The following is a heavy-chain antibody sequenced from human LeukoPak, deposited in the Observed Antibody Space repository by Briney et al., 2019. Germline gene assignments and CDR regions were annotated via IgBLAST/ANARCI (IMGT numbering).Heavy chain of an antibody. CDR3: EQDRVTRRSSTSCYEEGPDY. D-gene: IGHD2-2*01. V-gene: IGHV3-23*01. Sequence: GGSLRLSCAASGFTFSTYAMNWVRQAPGRGLEWVSAISGTGGSIYFADSVKGRFTISRDNSKNTLYLQMNSLRDEDTAVYYGEQDRVTRRSSTSCYEEGPDYWGQGNLVTVSS. CDR1: GFTFSTYA. CDR2: ISGTGGSI. J-gene: IGHJ4*02.